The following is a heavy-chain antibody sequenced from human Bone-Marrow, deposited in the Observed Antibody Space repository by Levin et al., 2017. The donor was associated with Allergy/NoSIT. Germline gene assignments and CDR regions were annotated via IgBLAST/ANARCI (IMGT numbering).Heavy chain of an antibody. CDR1: GGSISSYY. J-gene: IGHJ4*02. CDR3: ASIPMVRGVVEYY. D-gene: IGHD3-10*01. Sequence: SETLSLTCTVSGGSISSYYWSWIRQPPGKGLEWIGYIYYSGSTNYNPSLKSRVTISVDTSKNQFSLKLSSVTAADTAVYYCASIPMVRGVVEYYWGQGTLVTVSS. CDR2: IYYSGST. V-gene: IGHV4-59*01.